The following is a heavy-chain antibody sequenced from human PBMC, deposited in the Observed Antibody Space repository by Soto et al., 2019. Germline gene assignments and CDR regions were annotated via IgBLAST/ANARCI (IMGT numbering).Heavy chain of an antibody. V-gene: IGHV1-8*01. J-gene: IGHJ6*03. CDR1: GYTFTSYD. D-gene: IGHD3-10*01. CDR3: ARDGSGSYFDYYYYMDV. Sequence: ASVKVSCKASGYTFTSYDINWVRQATGQGLEWMGWMNPNSGNTGYAQKFQGRVTMTRNTSISTAYMELSSLRSEDTAAYYCARDGSGSYFDYYYYMDVWGKGTTVTVSS. CDR2: MNPNSGNT.